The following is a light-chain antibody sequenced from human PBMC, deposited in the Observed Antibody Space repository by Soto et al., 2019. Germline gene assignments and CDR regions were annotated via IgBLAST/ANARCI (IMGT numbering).Light chain of an antibody. CDR2: GAY. CDR1: QSIMFS. Sequence: EIVLTQSPATLSVSPGGRATLSCRASQSIMFSLSWYQQKTGQAPRLLISGAYTRATGIPARFSGSGSGKEFTLTISILKSDDVAGYYCKQYYALTPLTFGVLTKVKLK. CDR3: KQYYALTPLT. J-gene: IGKJ4*01. V-gene: IGKV3-15*01.